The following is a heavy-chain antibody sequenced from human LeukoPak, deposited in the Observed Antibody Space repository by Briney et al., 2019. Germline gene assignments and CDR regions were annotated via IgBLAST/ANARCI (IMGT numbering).Heavy chain of an antibody. CDR3: ARGAAAGISGWFDP. Sequence: PGGSLRLSCAASGFTFSDYYMTWIRQAPGKGLEWVSYIGNRANTVSYADSVKGRFTISRDNPKNSLYLQMNSLRAGDTAVYYCARGAAAGISGWFDPWGQGTLVTVSS. CDR1: GFTFSDYY. CDR2: IGNRANTV. V-gene: IGHV3-11*04. J-gene: IGHJ5*02. D-gene: IGHD6-13*01.